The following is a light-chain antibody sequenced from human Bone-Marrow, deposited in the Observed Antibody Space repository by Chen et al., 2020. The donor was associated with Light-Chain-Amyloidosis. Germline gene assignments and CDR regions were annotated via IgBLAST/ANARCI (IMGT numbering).Light chain of an antibody. CDR2: DDS. V-gene: IGLV3-21*02. CDR1: NIGSTS. Sequence: SYVLTQPSSVSVAPGQTATIACGGNNIGSTSVHWYQQTPGQAPLLVVYDDSDRPSGIPERLSGSTSGNPATLTISRVEAGDEAEYYCQVWDRSSDRPVFGGGTKLTVL. J-gene: IGLJ3*02. CDR3: QVWDRSSDRPV.